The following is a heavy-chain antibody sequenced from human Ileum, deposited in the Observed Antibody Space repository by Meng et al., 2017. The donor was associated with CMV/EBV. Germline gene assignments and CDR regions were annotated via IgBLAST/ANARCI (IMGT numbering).Heavy chain of an antibody. V-gene: IGHV1-2*02. D-gene: IGHD2-21*01. CDR2: INPNSGGT. Sequence: SGYTFTGYYIHWVRQAPGQGLEWMGWINPNSGGTNYAQKFQGRVTMTMDTSISTAYMELSRLRSDDTAVYYCARSCGGDCYSGVGFDYWGQGTLVTVSS. CDR3: ARSCGGDCYSGVGFDY. J-gene: IGHJ4*02. CDR1: GYTFTGYY.